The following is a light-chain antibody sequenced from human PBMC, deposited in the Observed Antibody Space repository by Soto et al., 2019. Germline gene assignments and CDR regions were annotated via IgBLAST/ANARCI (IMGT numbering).Light chain of an antibody. J-gene: IGKJ1*01. CDR2: GAS. CDR1: QSVSSSY. V-gene: IGKV3-20*01. CDR3: QQYGSSPTWT. Sequence: EMVMTQSPATLSMSPGERATLSCRAIQSVSSSYLAWYQQKPGQAPRLLIYGASSRATGIPDRFSGSGSGTDFTLTINSLEPEDSAVYYCQQYGSSPTWTFGQGTKVDIK.